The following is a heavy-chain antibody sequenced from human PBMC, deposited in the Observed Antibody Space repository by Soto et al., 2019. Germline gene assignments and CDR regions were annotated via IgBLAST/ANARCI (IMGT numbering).Heavy chain of an antibody. CDR2: INHSGST. V-gene: IGHV4-34*01. CDR1: GGSFSGYY. Sequence: SETLSLTCAVYGGSFSGYYWTWSRQPPGTGLEWIGEINHSGSTNYNPSLKSRVTISVDTSKNQFSLKLTSVTAADTAVYYCASDKLPGLFAYSGQETLVTVA. CDR3: ASDKLPGLFAY. J-gene: IGHJ4*02.